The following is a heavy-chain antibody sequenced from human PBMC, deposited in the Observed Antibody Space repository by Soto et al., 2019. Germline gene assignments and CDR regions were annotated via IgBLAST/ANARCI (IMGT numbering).Heavy chain of an antibody. CDR2: INSYSGRT. CDR3: ARDYTGRGYFDF. J-gene: IGHJ4*02. Sequence: QVNLVQSGAEVKNPGASVRVSCKTSGYTFTSYGISWLRQAPGQGLEWMGWINSYSGRTNYGQDLQGRVSMNTEKSTTTVYMELRGLTSGDTALYYCARDYTGRGYFDFWGQGSLVTVSS. V-gene: IGHV1-18*01. D-gene: IGHD2-8*02. CDR1: GYTFTSYG.